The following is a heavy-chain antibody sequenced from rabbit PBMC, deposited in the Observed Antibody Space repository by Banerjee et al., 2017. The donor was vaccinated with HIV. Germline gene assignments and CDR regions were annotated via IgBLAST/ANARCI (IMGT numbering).Heavy chain of an antibody. Sequence: QSLEESGGDLVKPGGTLTLTCTVSGFSFSSGYDMCWVRQAPGKGPEWIACICNSDAKSYYASWAKGRFTISKTSSTTVTLQMTSLTAADTATYFCARDFNLWGQGTLVTVS. CDR1: GFSFSSGYD. CDR3: ARDFNL. V-gene: IGHV1S40*01. J-gene: IGHJ4*01. CDR2: ICNSDAKS.